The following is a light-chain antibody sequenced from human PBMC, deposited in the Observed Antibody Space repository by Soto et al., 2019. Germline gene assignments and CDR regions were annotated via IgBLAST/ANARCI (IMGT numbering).Light chain of an antibody. CDR1: QSVRSN. J-gene: IGKJ5*01. CDR2: DAS. V-gene: IGKV3D-15*01. CDR3: QQYNDWHPIT. Sequence: EILITQSPATLSVSAGERATLSCRASQSVRSNLAWYQQKPGQATRLLIYDASTRDKGIPARFSGSGSATDFTLTLSSLQSEDFAIYDCQQYNDWHPITFGQGTRLEIK.